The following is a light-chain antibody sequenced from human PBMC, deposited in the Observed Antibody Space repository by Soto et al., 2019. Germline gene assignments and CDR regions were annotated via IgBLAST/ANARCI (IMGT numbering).Light chain of an antibody. V-gene: IGLV2-14*01. CDR1: SSDVGGYNY. CDR3: SSYTSTNTPYV. J-gene: IGLJ1*01. CDR2: EVS. Sequence: QSALTQPASVSASPGQSITISCTGSSSDVGGYNYVSWFQQHPGKAPKLMIYEVSNRPSGVSNRFSGSKSDNTASLTISGLQAEAEADYYCSSYTSTNTPYVFGTGTKVTVL.